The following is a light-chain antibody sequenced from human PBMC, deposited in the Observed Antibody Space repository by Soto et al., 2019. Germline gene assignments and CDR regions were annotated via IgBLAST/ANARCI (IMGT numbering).Light chain of an antibody. V-gene: IGKV1-5*03. CDR1: QSISNW. Sequence: DIQMTQSPSSVSASVGDTVTITCRASQSISNWLGWYQQKPGKAPKVLIYKASSLESGVPSRFSGSGYGTEFTLTVSSLQPDDFATYYCQQYDTYSRTFGQGTKVDIK. CDR3: QQYDTYSRT. CDR2: KAS. J-gene: IGKJ1*01.